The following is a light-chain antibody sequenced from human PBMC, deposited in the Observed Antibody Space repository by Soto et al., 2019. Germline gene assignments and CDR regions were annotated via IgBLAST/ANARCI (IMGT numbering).Light chain of an antibody. Sequence: QPVLTQSPSASASLGASVKLTCTLSSGHSSYAIAWHQQQPEKGPRYLMKVEGGTYNQGSGVPDRFSGSSSGADRYLTISNLQSEDEADYYCETWDSYTHVFGTGTKLTVL. CDR3: ETWDSYTHV. CDR1: SGHSSYA. J-gene: IGLJ1*01. CDR2: VEGGTY. V-gene: IGLV4-60*03.